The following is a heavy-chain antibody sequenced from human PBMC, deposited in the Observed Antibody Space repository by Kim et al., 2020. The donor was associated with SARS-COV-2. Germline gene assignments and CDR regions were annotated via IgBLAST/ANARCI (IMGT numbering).Heavy chain of an antibody. V-gene: IGHV4-59*08. D-gene: IGHD3-10*01. CDR3: ARIFYGSGSYSFYYYGMDV. J-gene: IGHJ6*01. CDR1: GGSISTYY. Sequence: SETLSLTCTVSGGSISTYYWSWIRQPPGKGLEWIGYFYYSGSTNYNPSLKSRITISVDTSKSQLSLRLTSVTAADTAVYYCARIFYGSGSYSFYYYGMDV. CDR2: FYYSGST.